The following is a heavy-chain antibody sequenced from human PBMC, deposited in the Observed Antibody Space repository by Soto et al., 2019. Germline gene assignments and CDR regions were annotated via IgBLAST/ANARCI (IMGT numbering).Heavy chain of an antibody. D-gene: IGHD6-19*01. CDR3: ARVDSIGWTPNFFDP. CDR2: IYHSGST. V-gene: IGHV4-38-2*02. J-gene: IGHJ5*02. Sequence: XETLSLPCCVSAFSISSGYYCGWVRRPPGKGLEWIGTIYHSGSTFYNPSLKSRVTISVDTSKNQFSLKLNPVTAADTALYYRARVDSIGWTPNFFDPWGQGSRVTVSS. CDR1: AFSISSGYY.